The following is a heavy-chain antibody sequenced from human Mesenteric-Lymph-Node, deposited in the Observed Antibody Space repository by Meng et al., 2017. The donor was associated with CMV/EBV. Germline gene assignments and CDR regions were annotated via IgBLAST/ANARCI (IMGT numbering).Heavy chain of an antibody. J-gene: IGHJ5*01. CDR2: ISSSSSYI. CDR1: GFTFSSYS. Sequence: GGSLRLSCAASGFTFSSYSMNWVRQAPGKGLEWVSSISSSSSYIYYADSVKGRFTISRDNAKNSLFLQMDNLRAEDTALYFCARRVASPITWFDPWGQGTLVTVSS. V-gene: IGHV3-21*01. CDR3: ARRVASPITWFDP. D-gene: IGHD5-12*01.